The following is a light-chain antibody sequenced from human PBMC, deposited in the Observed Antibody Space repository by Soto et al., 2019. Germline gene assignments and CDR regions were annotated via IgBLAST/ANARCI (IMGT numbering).Light chain of an antibody. J-gene: IGKJ1*01. Sequence: EIVMTQSPATLSVSPGERATLSCRASQSVSSNLAWYQQKPGQAPRLLIYGASTRATGIPAMFSGSRSGTEFTLTISSLQSEDFAVYCCQQYDNSPRTFGQGTKVEIK. CDR1: QSVSSN. V-gene: IGKV3-15*01. CDR2: GAS. CDR3: QQYDNSPRT.